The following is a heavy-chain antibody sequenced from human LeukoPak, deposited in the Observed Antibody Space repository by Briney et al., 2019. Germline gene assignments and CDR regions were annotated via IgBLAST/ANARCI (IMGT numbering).Heavy chain of an antibody. CDR2: TSASGGSI. D-gene: IGHD3-10*01. CDR3: AKLGYYLDY. J-gene: IGHJ4*02. CDR1: GFTFSSYA. Sequence: PGGSLRLSCAASGFTFSSYAMSWVRQVPGKGLEWVSATSASGGSIYYADSVKGRFTISRDNSKNTLYLQMNSLRAEDTAIYYCAKLGYYLDYWGQGTLVTVSS. V-gene: IGHV3-23*01.